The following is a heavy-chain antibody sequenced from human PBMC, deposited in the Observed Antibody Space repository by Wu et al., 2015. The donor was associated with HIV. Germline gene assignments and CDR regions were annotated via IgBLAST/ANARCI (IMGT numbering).Heavy chain of an antibody. CDR3: ARTYYSGLGSYSSKGPYYYFHMDV. J-gene: IGHJ6*03. Sequence: QVQLVQSGSEVKNPGASVKVSCKASGYSFSTYAIAWVRQAPGQGLEWMGGFSPVFGPTNYAQKFQGRVTITADESTSTAYMELSSLRSEDTAVYYCARTYYSGLGSYSSKGPYYYFHMDVWGKGTTVTVSS. D-gene: IGHD3-10*01. CDR1: GYSFSTYA. CDR2: FSPVFGPT. V-gene: IGHV1-69*13.